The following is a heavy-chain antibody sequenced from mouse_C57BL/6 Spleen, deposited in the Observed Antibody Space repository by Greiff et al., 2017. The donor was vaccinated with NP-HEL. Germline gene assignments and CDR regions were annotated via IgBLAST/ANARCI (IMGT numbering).Heavy chain of an antibody. CDR3: TRQFTTVVATDWYFDV. CDR1: GYTFTSYW. V-gene: IGHV1-5*01. Sequence: EVQLQQSGTVLARPGASVKMSCKTSGYTFTSYWMHWVKQRPGQGLEWIGAIYPGNSDTSYNQKFKGKAKLTAVTAASTAYMELSSLTNEDSAVYYCTRQFTTVVATDWYFDVWGTGTTVTVSS. CDR2: IYPGNSDT. J-gene: IGHJ1*03. D-gene: IGHD1-1*01.